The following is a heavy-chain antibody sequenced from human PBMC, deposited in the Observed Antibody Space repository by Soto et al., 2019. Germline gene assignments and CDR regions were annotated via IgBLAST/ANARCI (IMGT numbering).Heavy chain of an antibody. J-gene: IGHJ4*02. V-gene: IGHV1-8*01. Sequence: ASVKVSCKASGYTFTSYDINWVRQATGQGLEWMGWMNPNSGNTGYAQKFQGRVTMTRNTSISTAYMELSSLRSEDTAVYYCARVYRHRGIANPTLGYWGQGTLVTVSS. CDR1: GYTFTSYD. CDR2: MNPNSGNT. CDR3: ARVYRHRGIANPTLGY. D-gene: IGHD2-21*01.